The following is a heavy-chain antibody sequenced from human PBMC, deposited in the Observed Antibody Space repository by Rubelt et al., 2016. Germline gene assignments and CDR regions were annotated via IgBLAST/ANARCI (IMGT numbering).Heavy chain of an antibody. D-gene: IGHD5-12*01. CDR2: IQNRGST. CDR3: ARRPRYPGYDSFDI. CDR1: GGSISTYY. J-gene: IGHJ3*02. V-gene: IGHV4-59*12. Sequence: QVQLQESGPGLVKPSETLSLTCTVSGGSISTYYWNWIRQPPGQGLEWIGYIQNRGSTNYNPFLESRVTISLDTSMNQFSLSLGSVTAAVTAVYFCARRPRYPGYDSFDIWGQGTMVTVSS.